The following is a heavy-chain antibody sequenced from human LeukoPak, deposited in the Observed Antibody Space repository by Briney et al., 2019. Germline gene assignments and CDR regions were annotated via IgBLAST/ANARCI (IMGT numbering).Heavy chain of an antibody. J-gene: IGHJ6*03. Sequence: SETLSLTCAVYGASFHNYYWTWIRQPPGKRLEWLGEIGHSGSTNYNPSLKSRVTISVDTSKNQFSLKLSSVTAADTAVYYCARARYGSGSYYNVGYYYMDVWGKGTTVTVSS. D-gene: IGHD3-10*01. CDR1: GASFHNYY. CDR2: IGHSGST. CDR3: ARARYGSGSYYNVGYYYMDV. V-gene: IGHV4-34*01.